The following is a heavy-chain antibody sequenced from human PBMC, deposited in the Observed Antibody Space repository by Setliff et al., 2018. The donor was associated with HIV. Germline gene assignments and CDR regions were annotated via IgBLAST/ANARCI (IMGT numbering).Heavy chain of an antibody. V-gene: IGHV3-48*03. Sequence: GVLRLSCGLSGFIFSNYWLSWVRQAPGRGLEWVSYIDSSASTIKYADSVKGRFTISRDNAKNSLFLQMNSLRAEDTAVYYCARGCVGGNCYSPTGDYWGQGTLVTVSS. J-gene: IGHJ4*02. CDR1: GFIFSNYW. CDR2: IDSSASTI. CDR3: ARGCVGGNCYSPTGDY. D-gene: IGHD2-15*01.